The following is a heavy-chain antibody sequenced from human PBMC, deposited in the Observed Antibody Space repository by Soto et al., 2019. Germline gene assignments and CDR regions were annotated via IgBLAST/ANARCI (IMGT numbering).Heavy chain of an antibody. D-gene: IGHD2-15*01. CDR2: IYYSGST. CDR1: GGSISSGGYY. CDR3: ARDRGYSQASYYYYGMDV. V-gene: IGHV4-31*03. J-gene: IGHJ6*02. Sequence: QVQLQESGPGLVKPSQTLSLTCTVSGGSISSGGYYWSWIRQHPGKGLEWIGYIYYSGSTYYNPSLKSRVTISVDTSKNQFSLKLSSVTAADTAVYYCARDRGYSQASYYYYGMDVWGQGTTVTVSS.